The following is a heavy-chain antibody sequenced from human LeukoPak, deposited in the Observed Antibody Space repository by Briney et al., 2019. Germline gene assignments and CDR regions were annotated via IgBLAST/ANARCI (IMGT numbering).Heavy chain of an antibody. J-gene: IGHJ4*02. CDR2: TYYRSKWYN. CDR1: GDSVSSNSAA. CDR3: ARDSKPYSSSWLYYFDY. D-gene: IGHD6-13*01. Sequence: SQTLSLTCAISGDSVSSNSAAWNWLRQSPSRGLEWLGRTYYRSKWYNDYAVSVKSRITINPDTSKNQFSLQLNSVTPEDTAVYYCARDSKPYSSSWLYYFDYWGQGTLVTVSS. V-gene: IGHV6-1*01.